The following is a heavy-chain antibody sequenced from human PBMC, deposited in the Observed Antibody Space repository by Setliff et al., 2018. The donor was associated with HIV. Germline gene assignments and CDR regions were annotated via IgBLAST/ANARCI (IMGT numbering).Heavy chain of an antibody. D-gene: IGHD3-16*01. J-gene: IGHJ3*02. CDR3: ARHGAWDAFDI. CDR2: IYTSGST. CDR1: GVSMTHNY. Sequence: LSLTCSVSGVSMTHNYWTWIRQPPGKGLEWIGYIYTSGSTNYNPSLKSRVTISVDTSKNQFSLKLSSVTAADTAVYYCARHGAWDAFDIWGQGTMVTVSS. V-gene: IGHV4-4*09.